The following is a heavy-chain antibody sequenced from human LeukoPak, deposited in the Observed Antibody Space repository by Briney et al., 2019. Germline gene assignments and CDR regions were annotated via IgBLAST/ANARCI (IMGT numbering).Heavy chain of an antibody. CDR3: AKDRGGVDY. Sequence: GGSLRLSCAASGFTFDDYSMHWVRQGPGKGLEWVSVISWDGGSTSYADSVKGRFTISRDNSKNSLYLQMNSLRSEDSALHYCAKDRGGVDYWGQGTLVTVSS. CDR1: GFTFDDYS. J-gene: IGHJ4*02. D-gene: IGHD3-16*01. CDR2: ISWDGGST. V-gene: IGHV3-43*01.